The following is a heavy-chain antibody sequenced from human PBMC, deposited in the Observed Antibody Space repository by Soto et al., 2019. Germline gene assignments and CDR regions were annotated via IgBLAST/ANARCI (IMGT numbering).Heavy chain of an antibody. CDR2: ISYDGSNK. V-gene: IGHV3-30-3*02. Sequence: PRLSFATSGFTFSSYAMHWVRQAPGKGLEWVAVISYDGSNKYYADSVKGRFTISRDSPKNTLYLQVNSLRAEDTAVYYCAKPRSARSSATKGMAVWGQGNAVSVS. CDR1: GFTFSSYA. D-gene: IGHD6-6*01. J-gene: IGHJ6*02. CDR3: AKPRSARSSATKGMAV.